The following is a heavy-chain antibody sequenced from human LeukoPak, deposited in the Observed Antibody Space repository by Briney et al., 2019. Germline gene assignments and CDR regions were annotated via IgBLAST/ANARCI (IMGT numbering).Heavy chain of an antibody. Sequence: GGSLRLSCAASGFTFSTYAMSWVRQAPGKGLEWVSTISGSGGSTYYADSVKGRFTISRDNSKNTLYLQMNSLRAEDTAVYYCAKRGYPNWFDPWGQGTLVTVSS. CDR2: ISGSGGST. D-gene: IGHD5-18*01. V-gene: IGHV3-23*01. CDR1: GFTFSTYA. CDR3: AKRGYPNWFDP. J-gene: IGHJ5*02.